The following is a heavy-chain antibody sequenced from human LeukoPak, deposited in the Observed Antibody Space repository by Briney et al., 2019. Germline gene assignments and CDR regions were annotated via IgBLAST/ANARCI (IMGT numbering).Heavy chain of an antibody. CDR2: ASDSGGT. CDR1: GDSISDYF. D-gene: IGHD4-17*01. CDR3: AAMTTVTMYSYFFDS. J-gene: IGHJ4*02. V-gene: IGHV4-59*01. Sequence: PAETLSLTCTVSGDSISDYFWTWIRQPPGEGLERIGYASDSGGTNYTPSLKSRVTISVDSSTNHFSLRLTSVTAADTAIYYCAAMTTVTMYSYFFDSWGQGTLLTVSS.